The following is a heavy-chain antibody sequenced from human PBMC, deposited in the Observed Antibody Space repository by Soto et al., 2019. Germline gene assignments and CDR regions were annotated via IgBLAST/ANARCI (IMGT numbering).Heavy chain of an antibody. D-gene: IGHD4-17*01. CDR3: AGGPDYGDYDA. CDR2: IRHNGDT. V-gene: IGHV4-34*01. Sequence: QVQLRQWGAGLLKPSETLSLTCVVSSGSFTDYKWTWIRQSPEKGLEWIGEIRHNGDTDSKPSLRSRLTMSLDTSKNQFSLHLSSVTSADTAVYFCAGGPDYGDYDAWGQGTLVTVSS. CDR1: SGSFTDYK. J-gene: IGHJ5*02.